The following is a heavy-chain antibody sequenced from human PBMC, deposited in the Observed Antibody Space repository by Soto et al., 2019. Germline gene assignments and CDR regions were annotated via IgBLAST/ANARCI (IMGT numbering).Heavy chain of an antibody. D-gene: IGHD3-16*01. CDR1: GGSISSYY. CDR2: IYYSGST. CDR3: ASMITFGGVKNWFDP. V-gene: IGHV4-59*08. J-gene: IGHJ5*02. Sequence: PSETLSHTCTVSGGSISSYYWSWIRQPPGKGLEWIGYIYYSGSTNYNPSLKSRVTISVDTSKNQFSLKLSSVTAADTAVYYCASMITFGGVKNWFDPWGQGTLVTVSS.